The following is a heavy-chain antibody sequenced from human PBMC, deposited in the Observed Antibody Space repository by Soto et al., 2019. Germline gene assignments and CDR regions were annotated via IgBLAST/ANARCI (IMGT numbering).Heavy chain of an antibody. CDR2: IHYSGST. Sequence: SETLSLTCSVSGGSISSYSWSWIRQPPGKGLEWIGNIHYSGSTYYNPSLKSRVTISVDTSKNQFSLKLSSVTAADTAVYYCARVGPSALYGMDVWGQGTTVTVSS. V-gene: IGHV4-59*06. CDR3: ARVGPSALYGMDV. CDR1: GGSISSYS. J-gene: IGHJ6*02.